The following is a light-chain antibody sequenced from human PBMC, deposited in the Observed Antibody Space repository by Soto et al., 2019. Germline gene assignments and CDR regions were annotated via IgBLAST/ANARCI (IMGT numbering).Light chain of an antibody. CDR2: DVT. J-gene: IGLJ1*01. CDR3: CSFSGSSTLYV. V-gene: IGLV2-11*01. Sequence: QSALTQPRSVSGSPGQSVTISCTGTSSDVGGYNYASWYQHHPGKAPKLIIFDVTKRPSGVPDRFSGSKSGNSASLTISGLQAEDEADYYCCSFSGSSTLYVFGTGTKLTVL. CDR1: SSDVGGYNY.